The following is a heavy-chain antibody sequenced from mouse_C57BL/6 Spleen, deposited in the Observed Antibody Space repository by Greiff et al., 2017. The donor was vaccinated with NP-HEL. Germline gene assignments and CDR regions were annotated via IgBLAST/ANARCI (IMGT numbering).Heavy chain of an antibody. CDR3: ASHYDYEAFAY. J-gene: IGHJ3*01. CDR2: ISDGGSYT. Sequence: EVQVVESGGGLVKPGGSLKLSCAASGFTFSSYAMSWVRQTPEKRLEWVATISDGGSYTYYPDNVKCRFTIARDNAKNNLYLQMSHLKSEDTAMYYCASHYDYEAFAYWGQGTLVTVSA. V-gene: IGHV5-4*01. CDR1: GFTFSSYA. D-gene: IGHD2-4*01.